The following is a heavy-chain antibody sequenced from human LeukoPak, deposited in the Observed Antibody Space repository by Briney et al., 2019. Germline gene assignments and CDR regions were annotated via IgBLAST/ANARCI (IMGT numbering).Heavy chain of an antibody. D-gene: IGHD3-10*01. CDR2: ISYDGGNK. V-gene: IGHV3-30*18. J-gene: IGHJ4*02. CDR1: GFTFSSYG. CDR3: AKVFEVRGARRPKDY. Sequence: GRSLRLSCAASGFTFSSYGMHWVRQAPGKGLEWVALISYDGGNKFYADSVRDRFTISRDNSKNTLFLQMNSLRIEDTAVYYCAKVFEVRGARRPKDYWGQGTLVIVSS.